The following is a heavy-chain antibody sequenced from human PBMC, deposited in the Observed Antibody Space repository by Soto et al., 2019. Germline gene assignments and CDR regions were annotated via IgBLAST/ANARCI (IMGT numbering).Heavy chain of an antibody. V-gene: IGHV3-23*01. J-gene: IGHJ4*02. CDR1: GFTFSDYA. D-gene: IGHD3-10*01. CDR3: AASGGYGSWSYGY. CDR2: IGGRGGNI. Sequence: EVQLLESGGGLAQPGGSLRLSCTASGFTFSDYAMTWVRQAPGKGLEWVSAIGGRGGNIHYADSMAGRFTISRDNFKTMLFRQMNSLRAEDTAVYHCAASGGYGSWSYGYWGQGTMVTVSS.